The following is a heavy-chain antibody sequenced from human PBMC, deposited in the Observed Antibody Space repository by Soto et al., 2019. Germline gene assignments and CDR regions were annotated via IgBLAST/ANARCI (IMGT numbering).Heavy chain of an antibody. V-gene: IGHV1-69*04. J-gene: IGHJ4*02. D-gene: IGHD4-17*01. CDR2: IIPILDKT. Sequence: QVQVVQSGTEVTKPGSSVKVSCKASGITFNNYAFNWVRQAPGQGLEWMGRIIPILDKTHYADKFRGRVTXXADSSIETAYLELSGLRSEDTAVYYCATDHAMVYGDHLFGHWGQGTLLTVSS. CDR3: ATDHAMVYGDHLFGH. CDR1: GITFNNYA.